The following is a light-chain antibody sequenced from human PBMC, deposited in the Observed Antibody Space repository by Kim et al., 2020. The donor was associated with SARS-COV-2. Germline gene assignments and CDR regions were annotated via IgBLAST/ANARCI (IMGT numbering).Light chain of an antibody. V-gene: IGLV3-1*01. CDR2: QDS. CDR1: KLGDKY. CDR3: QAWDSSTVG. Sequence: SYELTQPPSVSVSPGQTASITCSGDKLGDKYACWYQQKPGQSPVLVLYQDSKRRSGIPERFSGSNSGNTATLTISGTQAMDEADYYCQAWDSSTVGFGGG. J-gene: IGLJ2*01.